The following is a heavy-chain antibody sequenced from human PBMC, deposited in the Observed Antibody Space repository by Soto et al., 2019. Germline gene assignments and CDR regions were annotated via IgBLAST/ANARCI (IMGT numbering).Heavy chain of an antibody. Sequence: QVQLRESGPGRVKPSETLSLTCTVSGGSISTYYWTWIRQPPGKGLEWIGYVHYSGTTNYNPSRXSXVXXSVDAFKNQFSLKLRSVTAADTAVYYCARGKIIGPWGQGDLVTVSS. CDR1: GGSISTYY. J-gene: IGHJ5*02. CDR3: ARGKIIGP. D-gene: IGHD3-3*01. CDR2: VHYSGTT. V-gene: IGHV4-59*01.